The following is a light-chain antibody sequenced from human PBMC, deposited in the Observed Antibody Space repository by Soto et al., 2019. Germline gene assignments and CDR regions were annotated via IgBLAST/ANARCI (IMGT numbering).Light chain of an antibody. V-gene: IGLV4-69*01. Sequence: QTVVTQSPSASASLGASVKLTCTLSSGHSSYAIAWHQKQPGKGPRYLMDLNNDGSHTKGDGIPDRFSGSSSGAERYLIISSLQSEDEADYSCQTWGTGFQVFGGGTKLTVL. CDR2: LNNDGSH. CDR3: QTWGTGFQV. CDR1: SGHSSYA. J-gene: IGLJ2*01.